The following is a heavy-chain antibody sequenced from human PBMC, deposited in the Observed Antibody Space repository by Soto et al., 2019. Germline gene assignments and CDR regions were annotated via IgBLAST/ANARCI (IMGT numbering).Heavy chain of an antibody. J-gene: IGHJ5*02. D-gene: IGHD3-22*01. V-gene: IGHV3-21*01. Sequence: PGGSLRLSCAAAGFMFSGYSVSWVRQAPGKGLEWVSSITTSSTYIYYADSVKGRFTISRDNARNSLYLQMNSLRAEDTAVYYCAKVINWFDPWGQGTLVTVSS. CDR2: ITTSSTYI. CDR1: GFMFSGYS. CDR3: AKVINWFDP.